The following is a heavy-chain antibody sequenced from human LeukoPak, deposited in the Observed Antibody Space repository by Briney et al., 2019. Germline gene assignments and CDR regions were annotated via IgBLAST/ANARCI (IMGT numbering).Heavy chain of an antibody. V-gene: IGHV4-59*01. J-gene: IGHJ6*04. CDR2: IDFSGST. CDR3: ARLRCSSTTCYFRNMDV. Sequence: NASETLSLTCIVSGGSISSYYWSWIRQPPGKGLEWIGYIDFSGSTNYNPSLKSRVTISVDTSKNQFSLRLRSVTAADAAVYYCARLRCSSTTCYFRNMDVWGKGATVTVSS. D-gene: IGHD2-2*01. CDR1: GGSISSYY.